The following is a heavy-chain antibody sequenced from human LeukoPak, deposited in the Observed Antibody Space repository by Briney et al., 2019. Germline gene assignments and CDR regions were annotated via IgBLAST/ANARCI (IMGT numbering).Heavy chain of an antibody. J-gene: IGHJ4*02. Sequence: GGSLRLSCAASGFTFDDYAMHWVRQAPGKGLEWVSLISGDGGSTYYADSVKGRFTISRDNSKNSLYLQMNSLRTKDTALYYCAKDPYYYGSGSSGFDYWGQGTLVTVSS. CDR1: GFTFDDYA. D-gene: IGHD3-10*01. V-gene: IGHV3-43*02. CDR3: AKDPYYYGSGSSGFDY. CDR2: ISGDGGST.